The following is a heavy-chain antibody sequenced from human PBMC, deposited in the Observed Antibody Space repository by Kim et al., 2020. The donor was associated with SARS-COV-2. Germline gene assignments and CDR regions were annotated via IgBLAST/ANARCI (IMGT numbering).Heavy chain of an antibody. V-gene: IGHV3-15*01. Sequence: GGSLRLSCAASGFTFSNAWMSWVRQAPGKGLEWVGRIKSKTDGGTTDYAAPVKGRFTISRDDSKNTLYLQMNSLKPEDTAVYYCTTGIPRGRFVESVIPNWFDPWGQGTLVTVSS. D-gene: IGHD3-10*01. J-gene: IGHJ5*02. CDR2: IKSKTDGGTT. CDR1: GFTFSNAW. CDR3: TTGIPRGRFVESVIPNWFDP.